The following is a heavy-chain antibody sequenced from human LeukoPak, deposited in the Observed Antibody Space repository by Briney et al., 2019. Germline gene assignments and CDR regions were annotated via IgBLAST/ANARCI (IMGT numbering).Heavy chain of an antibody. Sequence: GGSLRLSCAASGFTFNSYVMSWVRQAPGKGPEWVSSISGSGGSTYYADSVKGRFTISRDNSKNTLYLQMNSLRAEDTAVYYCAKLFIAWDIVVVPAAEPVFDYWGQGTLVTVSS. J-gene: IGHJ4*02. CDR3: AKLFIAWDIVVVPAAEPVFDY. CDR2: ISGSGGST. D-gene: IGHD2-2*01. CDR1: GFTFNSYV. V-gene: IGHV3-23*01.